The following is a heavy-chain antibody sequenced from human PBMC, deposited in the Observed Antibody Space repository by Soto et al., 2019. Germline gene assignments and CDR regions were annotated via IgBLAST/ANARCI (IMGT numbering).Heavy chain of an antibody. Sequence: EVQLVESGGGLVQPGGSLRLSCAASGFTFSTYWMSWARQAPGKGLEWVAHINQDGSTNYHVDSVKGRFTISRDNARNSLYLPMNSLRAEDTAAYYCARAKFGSLDYWAPGTLVTVSS. J-gene: IGHJ4*02. CDR1: GFTFSTYW. CDR2: INQDGSTN. CDR3: ARAKFGSLDY. V-gene: IGHV3-7*01. D-gene: IGHD3-10*01.